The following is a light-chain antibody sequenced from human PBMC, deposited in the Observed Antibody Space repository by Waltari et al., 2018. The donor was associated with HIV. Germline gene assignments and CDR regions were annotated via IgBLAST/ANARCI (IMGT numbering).Light chain of an antibody. CDR1: SSDVGSYNL. Sequence: QSALTQPASVSGSPGQSITISCTGTSSDVGSYNLVSWYQQHPGKAPKLMIYEVSKRPSGVSNRFSGSKSGNTASLTISGRQAEDEADYYCCSYAGSPYVFGTGTKVTVL. CDR2: EVS. V-gene: IGLV2-23*02. CDR3: CSYAGSPYV. J-gene: IGLJ1*01.